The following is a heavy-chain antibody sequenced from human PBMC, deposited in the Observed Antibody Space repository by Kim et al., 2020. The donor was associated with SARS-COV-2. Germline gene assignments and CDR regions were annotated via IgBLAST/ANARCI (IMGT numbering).Heavy chain of an antibody. CDR3: TRDSFYYGSGSNTPFDY. V-gene: IGHV3-49*02. Sequence: VKGRFTISRDDSKSIAYLQMNSLKTEDTAVYYCTRDSFYYGSGSNTPFDYWGQGTLVTVSS. D-gene: IGHD3-10*01. J-gene: IGHJ4*02.